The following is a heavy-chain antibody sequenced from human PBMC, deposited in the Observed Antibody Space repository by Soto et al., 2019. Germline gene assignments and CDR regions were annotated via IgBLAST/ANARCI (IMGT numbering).Heavy chain of an antibody. CDR1: GFTFSSYA. V-gene: IGHV3-23*01. CDR2: ISGSGGST. CDR3: APHLWFGELYY. Sequence: EVQLLESGGGLVQPGGSLRLSCAASGFTFSSYAMSWVRQAPGKGLVWVSAISGSGGSTYYADSVKGRFTISRDNSKNTLYLQMNSLRAEDTAVYYCAPHLWFGELYYWGQGTLVTVSS. D-gene: IGHD3-10*01. J-gene: IGHJ4*02.